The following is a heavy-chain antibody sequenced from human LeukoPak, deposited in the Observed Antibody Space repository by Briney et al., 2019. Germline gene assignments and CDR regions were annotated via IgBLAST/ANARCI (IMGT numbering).Heavy chain of an antibody. Sequence: ASVKVSCKVSGYTLTELSMHWVRQAPGKGLEWMGGFDPEDGETIYAQKFQGRVTMTEDTSTDTAYMELSSLRSEDTAVYYCATDGIVVVPAAIRQDAFDIWGQGTMVTVSS. CDR2: FDPEDGET. CDR1: GYTLTELS. D-gene: IGHD2-2*01. J-gene: IGHJ3*02. V-gene: IGHV1-24*01. CDR3: ATDGIVVVPAAIRQDAFDI.